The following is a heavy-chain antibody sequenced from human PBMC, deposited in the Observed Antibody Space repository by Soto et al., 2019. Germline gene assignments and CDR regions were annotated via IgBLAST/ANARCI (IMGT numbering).Heavy chain of an antibody. V-gene: IGHV4-39*01. D-gene: IGHD2-2*01. CDR1: GDSISSSSYY. J-gene: IGHJ5*02. CDR2: INYSGST. Sequence: SETLSLTCTVSGDSISSSSYYWGWIRQPPGKGLEWIGSINYSGSTYYNPSLKSRVTIFVDTSKNQFSLKLSPVTAADTAVYYCARRVIGKSVVPAANGSWCDPWGQGTLVTVSS. CDR3: ARRVIGKSVVPAANGSWCDP.